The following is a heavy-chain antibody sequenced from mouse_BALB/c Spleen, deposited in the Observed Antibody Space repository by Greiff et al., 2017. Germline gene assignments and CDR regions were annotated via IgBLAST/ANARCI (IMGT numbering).Heavy chain of an antibody. CDR3: ARHYGYDAGVAY. Sequence: EVKLVESGGGLVQPGGSLKLSCAASGFDFSRYWMSWVRQAPGKGLEWIGEINPDSSTINYTPSLKDKFIISRDNAKNTLYLQMSKVRSEDTALYYCARHYGYDAGVAYWGQGTLVTVSA. V-gene: IGHV4-1*02. CDR2: INPDSSTI. J-gene: IGHJ3*01. D-gene: IGHD2-2*01. CDR1: GFDFSRYW.